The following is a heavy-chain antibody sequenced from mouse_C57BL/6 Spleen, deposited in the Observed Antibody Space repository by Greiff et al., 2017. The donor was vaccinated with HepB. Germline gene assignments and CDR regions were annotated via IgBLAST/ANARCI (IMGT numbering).Heavy chain of an antibody. V-gene: IGHV1-54*01. J-gene: IGHJ4*01. Sequence: VQLQESGAELVRPGTSVKVSCKASGYAFTNYLIEWVKQRPGQGLEWIGVINPGSGGTNYNEKFKGKATLTADKSSSTAYMQLSSLTSEDSAVYFCARSKQLRLSYAMDYWGQGTSVTVSS. CDR3: ARSKQLRLSYAMDY. CDR2: INPGSGGT. D-gene: IGHD3-2*02. CDR1: GYAFTNYL.